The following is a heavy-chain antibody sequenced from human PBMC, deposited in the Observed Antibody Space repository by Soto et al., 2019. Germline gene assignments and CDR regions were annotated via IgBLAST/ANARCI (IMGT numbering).Heavy chain of an antibody. J-gene: IGHJ3*01. CDR2: SIPSFGTA. CDR1: GGTFSSYA. V-gene: IGHV1-69*01. CDR3: ARDLDTAMVSDAFDL. Sequence: QVQLVQSGAEVKKPGSSVKVSCKASGGTFSSYAISWVRQAPGQGLEWMGGSIPSFGTANDGQKFQGRVTNTGDESTSTAYMELSSLRSEDEAVYYCARDLDTAMVSDAFDLWGQGTTVTVSS. D-gene: IGHD5-18*01.